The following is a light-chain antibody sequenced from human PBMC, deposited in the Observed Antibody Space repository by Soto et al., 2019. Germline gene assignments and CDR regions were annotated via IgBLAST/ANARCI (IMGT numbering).Light chain of an antibody. CDR1: TGAVTNGHY. Sequence: QGVVTQEPSLTVSPGGTVTLTCGSSTGAVTNGHYPYWFQQKPGQAPRTLIYDTTNRHSWTPARFSGSLLGGKAALTLSGAQPEDEAEYYCLLSYNGPYVFGTRTKVTVL. CDR3: LLSYNGPYV. CDR2: DTT. V-gene: IGLV7-46*01. J-gene: IGLJ1*01.